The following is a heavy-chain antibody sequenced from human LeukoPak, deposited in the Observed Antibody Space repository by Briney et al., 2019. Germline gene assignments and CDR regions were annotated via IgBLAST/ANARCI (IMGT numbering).Heavy chain of an antibody. J-gene: IGHJ6*03. V-gene: IGHV4-59*01. CDR2: IYYSGST. Sequence: SETLSLTCTVSGGSISSYYWSWIRQPPGQGLEWIGYIYYSGSTNYNPSLKSRVTISLDTSKNQFSLKLSSVTAADTAVYYCARVAQGYYYYYYMDVWGKGTTVTVSS. CDR1: GGSISSYY. CDR3: ARVAQGYYYYYYMDV.